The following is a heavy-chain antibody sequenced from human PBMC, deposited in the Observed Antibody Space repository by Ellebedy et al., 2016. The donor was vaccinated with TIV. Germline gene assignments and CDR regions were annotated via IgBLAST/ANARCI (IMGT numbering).Heavy chain of an antibody. CDR2: IKSKTNGGTT. CDR3: TSYDFWSGYYQDV. D-gene: IGHD3-3*01. CDR1: GFTFSNAW. Sequence: PGGSLRLSCAASGFTFSNAWMNWVRQAPGKGLEWVGRIKSKTNGGTTDYAAPVKGRFTISRDDSKNTLYLQMNSLKTEDTAVYYCTSYDFWSGYYQDVWGQGTTVTVSS. V-gene: IGHV3-15*07. J-gene: IGHJ6*02.